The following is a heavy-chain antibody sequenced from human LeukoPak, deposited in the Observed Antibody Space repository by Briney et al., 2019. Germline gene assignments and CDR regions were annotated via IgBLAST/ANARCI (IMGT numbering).Heavy chain of an antibody. D-gene: IGHD2-2*01. CDR1: GYPTNNAYY. V-gene: IGHV4-38-2*01. CDR3: ARQYDSYFYYYLDL. CDR2: LYHPDST. J-gene: IGHJ6*03. Sequence: PSETLSLTSGVSGYPTNNAYYWVWIRQPPGKGLEWIGSLYHPDSTYYNPSLRSRVTMSVDTSRNQFSLRLSFVTAADTAVYYCARQYDSYFYYYLDLWGTGTTVTVSS.